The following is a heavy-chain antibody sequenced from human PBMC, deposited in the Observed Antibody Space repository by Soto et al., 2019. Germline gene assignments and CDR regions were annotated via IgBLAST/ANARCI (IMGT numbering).Heavy chain of an antibody. J-gene: IGHJ2*01. V-gene: IGHV3-33*01. D-gene: IGHD3-22*01. CDR3: ARPSFDSSAIYFWCSDL. CDR1: GFIFSSHG. CDR2: IWYDGSNK. Sequence: SGGALRLFSAASGFIFSSHGMHWVRKAPGKGLEWVAVIWYDGSNKYYADSVKGRFTISRDNSKNTLYLQLKSLRAEDTAVYYCARPSFDSSAIYFWCSDLWGGLNLFP.